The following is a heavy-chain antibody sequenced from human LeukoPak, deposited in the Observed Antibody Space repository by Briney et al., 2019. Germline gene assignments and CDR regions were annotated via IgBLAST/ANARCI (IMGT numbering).Heavy chain of an antibody. CDR3: AREYYYGSGSYSA. CDR2: INPNSGGT. V-gene: IGHV1-2*02. Sequence: ASVTVSCKASGYTFTGYYMHWVRQAPGQGLEWMGWINPNSGGTNYAQKFQGRVTMTRDTSISTAYMELSRLRSDDTAVYYCAREYYYGSGSYSAWGQGTLVTVSS. CDR1: GYTFTGYY. D-gene: IGHD3-10*01. J-gene: IGHJ4*02.